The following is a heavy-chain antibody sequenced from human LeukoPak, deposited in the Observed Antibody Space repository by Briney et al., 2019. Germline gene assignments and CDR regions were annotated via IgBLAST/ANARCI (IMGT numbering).Heavy chain of an antibody. Sequence: PGGSLRLSCAASGFTVSSNYMNWVRQAPGKGLEWVSCITGSSDYIEYAESVKGRFTISRDNAKNSLYLEMNSLKAEDTAVYYCARDAPNWGDAFDSWGQGTMVTVSS. D-gene: IGHD7-27*01. CDR2: ITGSSDYI. CDR3: ARDAPNWGDAFDS. V-gene: IGHV3-21*01. CDR1: GFTVSSNY. J-gene: IGHJ3*02.